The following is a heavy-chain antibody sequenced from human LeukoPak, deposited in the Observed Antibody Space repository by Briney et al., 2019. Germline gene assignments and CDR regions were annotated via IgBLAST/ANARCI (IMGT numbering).Heavy chain of an antibody. J-gene: IGHJ6*01. CDR3: ARDRVWCGEEGDYYYAMRV. D-gene: IGHD3-10*01. CDR1: GYTYTCYH. Sequence: EASVTDSFMGSGYTYTCYHRHWVRQAPGQGLEWMGWINPNSGDTKYAQKFQGRVTMTRDTSISTAFMELSRLRSDDTAVFYCARDRVWCGEEGDYYYAMRVGRQGTTVTVSS. CDR2: INPNSGDT. V-gene: IGHV1-2*02.